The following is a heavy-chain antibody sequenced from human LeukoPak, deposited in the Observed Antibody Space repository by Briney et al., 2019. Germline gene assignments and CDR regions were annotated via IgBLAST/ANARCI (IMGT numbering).Heavy chain of an antibody. D-gene: IGHD2-15*01. CDR3: ARRECSGNSCYMDY. CDR1: GGSIRSSSSSYY. V-gene: IGHV4-39*01. J-gene: IGHJ4*02. CDR2: IYYSGDT. Sequence: SETLPLTCTVSGGSIRSSSSSYYWGWIRQPPGKGLEWIGSIYYSGDTYYNPSLKSRVTLSVDTSKNQFSLKLSSVTAADTAVYYCARRECSGNSCYMDYWGQGTLVIVSS.